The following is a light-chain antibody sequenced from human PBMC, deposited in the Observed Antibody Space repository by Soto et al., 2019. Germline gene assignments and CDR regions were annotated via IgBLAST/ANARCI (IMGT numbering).Light chain of an antibody. J-gene: IGKJ1*01. CDR2: GAS. Sequence: EIVLTQSPGTLSLSPGERATLSCRASRSVSNNYVAWYQRKPGQAPRLLIYGASSRATDIPRRFSGSGSETDFTLTITRLEPEDFAVYYCQQYGSSPPTFGQGTKVESK. V-gene: IGKV3-20*01. CDR1: RSVSNNY. CDR3: QQYGSSPPT.